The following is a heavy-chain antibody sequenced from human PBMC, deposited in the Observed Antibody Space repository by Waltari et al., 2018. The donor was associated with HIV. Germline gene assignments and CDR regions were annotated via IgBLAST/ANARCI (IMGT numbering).Heavy chain of an antibody. D-gene: IGHD2-8*01. J-gene: IGHJ6*03. CDR2: IDYSGSP. CDR3: ARHGVGYGNMNYHYMDV. V-gene: IGHV4-59*01. CDR1: GGSIRFYY. Sequence: QVQLQESGPGLVKPSETLSLTCPVSGGSIRFYYWSWIRQPPGKGLEWIGYIDYSGSPNYNPSRKSRVTMSVDTSRNQFSLKLSSVTAADTAVYYCARHGVGYGNMNYHYMDVWGKGTTVTVSS.